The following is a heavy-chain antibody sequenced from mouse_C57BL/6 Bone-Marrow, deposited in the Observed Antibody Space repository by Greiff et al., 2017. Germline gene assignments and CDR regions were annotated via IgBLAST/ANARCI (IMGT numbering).Heavy chain of an antibody. CDR3: ARKYYGAWYFDV. CDR1: GYAFSSSW. CDR2: IYPGDGDT. V-gene: IGHV1-82*01. J-gene: IGHJ1*03. Sequence: VQLQQSGPELVKPGASVKISCKASGYAFSSSWMYWVKQRPGKGLEWVGRIYPGDGDTNYNGKFKGKATLTADKASSTAYMQLSSLKSEDSAVYFCARKYYGAWYFDVWGTGTTVTVSS. D-gene: IGHD1-1*01.